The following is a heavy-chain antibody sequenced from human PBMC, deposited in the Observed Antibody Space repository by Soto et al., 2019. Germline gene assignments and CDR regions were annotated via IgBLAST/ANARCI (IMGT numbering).Heavy chain of an antibody. CDR2: IWYDGSNK. J-gene: IGHJ4*02. CDR3: AREHVGFDY. CDR1: GFTFSSYG. D-gene: IGHD2-15*01. Sequence: QVQLVESGGGVVQPGRSLRLSCAASGFTFSSYGMHWVRQAPGKGLEWVAVIWYDGSNKYYADSVKGRFTISRDNPKNTLYLQMNSLRAEDTAVYYCAREHVGFDYWGQGTLVTVSS. V-gene: IGHV3-33*01.